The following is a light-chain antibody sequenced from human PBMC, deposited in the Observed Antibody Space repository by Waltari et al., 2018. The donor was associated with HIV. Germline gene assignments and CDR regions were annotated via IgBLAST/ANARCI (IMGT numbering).Light chain of an antibody. Sequence: INCKSSQSVLYNSNNKNYLAWYQQRPGQPPKLLIYWASTRESGVPDRFSGSGSGTDFTLTISSLQAEDVAVYYCQQYYTTPPYTFGQGTKLEIK. CDR2: WAS. CDR1: QSVLYNSNNKNY. J-gene: IGKJ2*01. V-gene: IGKV4-1*01. CDR3: QQYYTTPPYT.